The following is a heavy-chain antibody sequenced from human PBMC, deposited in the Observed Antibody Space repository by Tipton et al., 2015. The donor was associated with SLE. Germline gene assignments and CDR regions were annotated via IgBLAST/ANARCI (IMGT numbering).Heavy chain of an antibody. CDR2: ISYDGSNK. CDR1: GFTFSSYA. J-gene: IGHJ4*02. V-gene: IGHV3-30-3*01. Sequence: SLRLSCAASGFTFSSYAMHWVRQAPGKGLEWVAVISYDGSNKYYADSVKGRFTISRDNSKNTLYLQMNSLRAEDTAVYYCAGFGELLSPVDYWGQGTLVTVSS. CDR3: AGFGELLSPVDY. D-gene: IGHD3-10*01.